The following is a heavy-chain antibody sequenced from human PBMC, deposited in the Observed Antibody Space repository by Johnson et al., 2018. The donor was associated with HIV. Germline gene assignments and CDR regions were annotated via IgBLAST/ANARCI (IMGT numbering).Heavy chain of an antibody. CDR3: ARGRYALDI. V-gene: IGHV3-11*04. Sequence: QVQLVESGGGLVRPGGSLRLSCAASGFIFSDYYMSWIRQAPGRGLDWVSYISTSGSTINYADFVKGRFTISRDNAKKSLYLQMNSLRAEDTAVYYCARGRYALDIWGQGTLVTVSS. CDR2: ISTSGSTI. CDR1: GFIFSDYY. J-gene: IGHJ3*02.